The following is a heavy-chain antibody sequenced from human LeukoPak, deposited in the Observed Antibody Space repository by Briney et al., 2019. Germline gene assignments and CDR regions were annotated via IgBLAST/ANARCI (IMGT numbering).Heavy chain of an antibody. CDR3: ARDVDRPASSSWEADAFDI. V-gene: IGHV3-21*01. Sequence: GGSLRLSCAASGFTFSSYSMNWVRQAPGKGLEWVSSISSSSSYIYYADSVKGRFTISRDNAKNSLYLQMNSLRAEDTAVYYCARDVDRPASSSWEADAFDIWGQGTMVTVSS. D-gene: IGHD6-13*01. CDR2: ISSSSSYI. CDR1: GFTFSSYS. J-gene: IGHJ3*02.